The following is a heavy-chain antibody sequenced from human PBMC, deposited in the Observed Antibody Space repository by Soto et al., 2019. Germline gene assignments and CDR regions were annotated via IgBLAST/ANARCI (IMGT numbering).Heavy chain of an antibody. CDR2: IYYSGST. CDR1: GRSNTRGGYY. CDR3: ASGRGYSGYDFDY. Sequence: PSETLSPTSRVSGRSNTRGGYYWLWIPQHPGKGLEWIGYIYYSGSTYYNPSLKSRVTISVDTSKNQFSLKLSSVTAADTAVYYCASGRGYSGYDFDYWGQGTLVTVSS. V-gene: IGHV4-31*03. J-gene: IGHJ4*02. D-gene: IGHD5-12*01.